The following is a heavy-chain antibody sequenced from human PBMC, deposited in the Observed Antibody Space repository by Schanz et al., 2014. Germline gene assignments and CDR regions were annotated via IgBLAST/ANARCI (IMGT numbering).Heavy chain of an antibody. V-gene: IGHV3-30*03. D-gene: IGHD5-18*01. CDR3: ARGGADSAMAHEY. Sequence: QVQLVESGGGVVQPGRSLRLSCAASGFTFSNYGLHWVRQAPGKGLEWVTVISYDGNTKYYADSVKGRFTISRDNSKNTVYLQMTSLRVEDTAVYYCARGGADSAMAHEYWGRGTLVTVSS. CDR2: ISYDGNTK. J-gene: IGHJ4*02. CDR1: GFTFSNYG.